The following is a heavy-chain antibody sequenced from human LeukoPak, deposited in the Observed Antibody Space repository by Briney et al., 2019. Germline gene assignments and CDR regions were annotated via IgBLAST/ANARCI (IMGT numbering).Heavy chain of an antibody. V-gene: IGHV3-30*18. CDR3: AKDLRGRGDY. J-gene: IGHJ4*02. CDR2: ISYDGSNK. Sequence: GGSLRLSCAASGFTLSSYGMHWVRQAPGKGLKWVAVISYDGSNKYYADSVKGRFTISRDNSKNTLYLQMNSLRAKDTAVYYCAKDLRGRGDYWGQGTLVTVSS. CDR1: GFTLSSYG.